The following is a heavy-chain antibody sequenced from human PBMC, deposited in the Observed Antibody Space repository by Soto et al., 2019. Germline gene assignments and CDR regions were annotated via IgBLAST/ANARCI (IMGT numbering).Heavy chain of an antibody. CDR2: MSHSGGT. J-gene: IGHJ3*02. D-gene: IGHD1-1*01. V-gene: IGHV4-34*01. Sequence: QVQLQQWGAGLLKPSETLSLTCAVYGGFVSSGSYYWGWIRQPPGKGLEWIGEMSHSGGTHFNPSLKSRVTISVDTSKNQFSLNIYSVTAADTALYYCARVERGTVTTVVDAFDIWGPGTMVTVSS. CDR3: ARVERGTVTTVVDAFDI. CDR1: GGFVSSGSYY.